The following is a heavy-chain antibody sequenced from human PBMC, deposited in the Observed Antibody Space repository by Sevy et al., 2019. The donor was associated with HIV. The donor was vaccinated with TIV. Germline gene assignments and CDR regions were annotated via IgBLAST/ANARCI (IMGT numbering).Heavy chain of an antibody. J-gene: IGHJ6*02. V-gene: IGHV4-39*01. D-gene: IGHD3-10*01. Sequence: SETLSLTCTVSGGSITSSSHYWGWIRQPPGKGLEWIGAIYYSVNTFPNPSLESRVTISIDTSKNQFSLKLTSVTAADTAVYYCAARRGYYGLDVWCQGTTVTVSS. CDR3: AARRGYYGLDV. CDR2: IYYSVNT. CDR1: GGSITSSSHY.